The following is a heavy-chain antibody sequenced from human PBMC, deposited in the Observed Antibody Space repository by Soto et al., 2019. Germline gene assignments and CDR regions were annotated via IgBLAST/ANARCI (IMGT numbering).Heavy chain of an antibody. V-gene: IGHV1-2*02. CDR2: IGPESGAT. D-gene: IGHD1-26*01. CDR3: GRGRSGQIVVFY. Sequence: ASVKVSCKASGYTFTGHYFHWVRQAPEQGPEWMGEIGPESGATRYAQKFQGRVTMTRDTSITTVYMELKNLSPDDTAVYYCGRGRSGQIVVFYWGQGTPVTVSS. CDR1: GYTFTGHY. J-gene: IGHJ4*02.